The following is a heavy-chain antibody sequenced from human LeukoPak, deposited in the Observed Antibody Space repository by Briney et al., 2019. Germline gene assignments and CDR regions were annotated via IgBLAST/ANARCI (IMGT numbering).Heavy chain of an antibody. CDR3: AREDHTANNWFDP. J-gene: IGHJ5*02. CDR1: GGSFSSYG. CDR2: IIPMLGRS. Sequence: GASVKVSCKASGGSFSSYGISWVRQAPGQGLEWMGGIIPMLGRSNYARKFQGRVTISTDESTSTAYMEMSSLRSEDTAVYYCAREDHTANNWFDPWGQGTLVTVSS. V-gene: IGHV1-69*05. D-gene: IGHD5-18*01.